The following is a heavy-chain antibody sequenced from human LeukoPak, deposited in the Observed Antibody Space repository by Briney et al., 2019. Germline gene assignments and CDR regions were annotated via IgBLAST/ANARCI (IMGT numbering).Heavy chain of an antibody. D-gene: IGHD4-17*01. CDR3: AGGYGDLDY. J-gene: IGHJ4*02. Sequence: ASVKVSCKASGYTFSGYYMHWVRQAPGQGLEWVGWINPNSGGTNYAQKFQGRVTMTRDMSTSTVYMELSSLRSEDTAVYYCAGGYGDLDYWGQGTLVTDSS. CDR2: INPNSGGT. V-gene: IGHV1-2*02. CDR1: GYTFSGYY.